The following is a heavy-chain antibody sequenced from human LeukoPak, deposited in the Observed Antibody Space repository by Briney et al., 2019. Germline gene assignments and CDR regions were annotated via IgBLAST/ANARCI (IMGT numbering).Heavy chain of an antibody. CDR2: ITGSGDTI. V-gene: IGHV3-48*03. J-gene: IGHJ4*02. CDR3: ARERTTIVSGTTIGAY. CDR1: RFTFSSYE. Sequence: GGSLRLSCSASRFTFSSYEMTWVRQAPGKGLEWISYITGSGDTIYYADSVKGRFTISRDNAKNSLFLQMNSLTADDTAVYYCARERTTIVSGTTIGAYWGQGTLVTVSS. D-gene: IGHD2/OR15-2a*01.